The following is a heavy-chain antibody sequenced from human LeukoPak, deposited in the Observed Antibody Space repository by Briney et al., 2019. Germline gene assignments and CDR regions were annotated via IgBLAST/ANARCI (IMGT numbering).Heavy chain of an antibody. CDR1: GGYISSGSYY. D-gene: IGHD3-10*01. CDR3: ARGPGSYSKEAFDM. V-gene: IGHV4-61*02. CDR2: IFASGIT. J-gene: IGHJ3*02. Sequence: SETLSLTCTVSGGYISSGSYYWSWIRQPAEKGLEWIGRIFASGITNYNPSLKSRVTISVDTSNNQFSLKLSSVTTADTAVYYCARGPGSYSKEAFDMWGQGTMVTVSS.